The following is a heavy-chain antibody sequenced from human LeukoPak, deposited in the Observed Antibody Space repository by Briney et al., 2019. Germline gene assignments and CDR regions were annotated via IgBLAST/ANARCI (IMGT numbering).Heavy chain of an antibody. Sequence: PGGSLRLSCAASGFTFSSYAMHWVRQAPGKGLEWVAVISYDGSNKYYADSVKGRFTISRDNSKNTLYLQMNSLRAEDTAVYYCARGGGGSYTQRYFDYWGQGTLVTVSS. D-gene: IGHD1-26*01. J-gene: IGHJ4*02. V-gene: IGHV3-30*04. CDR1: GFTFSSYA. CDR2: ISYDGSNK. CDR3: ARGGGGSYTQRYFDY.